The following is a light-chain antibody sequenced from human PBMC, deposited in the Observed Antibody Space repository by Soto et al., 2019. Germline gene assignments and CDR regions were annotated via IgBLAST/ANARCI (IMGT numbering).Light chain of an antibody. CDR1: GSNIGAGYD. Sequence: QSVLTQPPSVSGAPGQRVTISFTGSGSNIGAGYDVHWYQQLPGTAPKLLIYGNSNRPSGVPDRFSGSKSGTSAALAITGLQAEDEADYYCQSYDSSLSGSVFGGGTKVTVL. CDR3: QSYDSSLSGSV. V-gene: IGLV1-40*01. J-gene: IGLJ2*01. CDR2: GNS.